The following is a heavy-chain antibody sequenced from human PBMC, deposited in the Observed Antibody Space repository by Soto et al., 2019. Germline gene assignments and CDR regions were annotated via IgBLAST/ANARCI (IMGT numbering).Heavy chain of an antibody. CDR3: ARQRYPHSSPMGY. Sequence: LRLSCAASGFTVSSNYMSWVRQAPGKGLEWVSVIYSGGSTYYADSVKGRFTISRDNSKNTLYLQMNSLRAEDTAVYYCARQRYPHSSPMGYWGQGTLVTVS. CDR1: GFTVSSNY. J-gene: IGHJ4*02. D-gene: IGHD6-13*01. V-gene: IGHV3-53*01. CDR2: IYSGGST.